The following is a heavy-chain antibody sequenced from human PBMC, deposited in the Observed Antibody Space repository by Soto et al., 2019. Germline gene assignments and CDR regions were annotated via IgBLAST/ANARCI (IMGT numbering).Heavy chain of an antibody. Sequence: GSLRLSCAASGFTFSGSAMHWVRQASGKGLEWVGRIRSKANSYATAYAASVKGRFTISRDDSKSTAYLQMNSLKTEDTAVYYCTIARDGYTYFDYWGQGTLVTVSS. D-gene: IGHD5-12*01. V-gene: IGHV3-73*01. CDR3: TIARDGYTYFDY. CDR2: IRSKANSYAT. CDR1: GFTFSGSA. J-gene: IGHJ4*02.